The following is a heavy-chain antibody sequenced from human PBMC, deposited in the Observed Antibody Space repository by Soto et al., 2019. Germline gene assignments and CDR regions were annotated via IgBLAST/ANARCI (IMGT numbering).Heavy chain of an antibody. D-gene: IGHD2-2*01. CDR3: AHSKSDIVLVPAAISPLFDS. Sequence: SGSSLVNPTQTLTLTCTFSGFSLSTSGVGVGWIRQPPGKALEWLALIYWDDDKRYSPSLKSRLTITKDTSKNQVVLTMTNMDPVDTATYYCAHSKSDIVLVPAAISPLFDSWGQGSLVTGSS. J-gene: IGHJ5*01. V-gene: IGHV2-5*02. CDR2: IYWDDDK. CDR1: GFSLSTSGVG.